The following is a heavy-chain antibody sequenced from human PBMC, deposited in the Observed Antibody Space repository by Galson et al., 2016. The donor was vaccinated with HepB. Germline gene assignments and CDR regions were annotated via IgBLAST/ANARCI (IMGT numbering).Heavy chain of an antibody. Sequence: SLRLSCAASGFIFDDYNMHWVRLAPGKGLEWVAVISHDGNNQYYADSVKGRFTISRDNSKNTLYLQMNSLRAEDTAVYYCAKDAPSGRVVTGTWDSWGQGTLVTVSS. CDR1: GFIFDDYN. V-gene: IGHV3-30-3*01. J-gene: IGHJ4*02. CDR3: AKDAPSGRVVTGTWDS. D-gene: IGHD2-21*02. CDR2: ISHDGNNQ.